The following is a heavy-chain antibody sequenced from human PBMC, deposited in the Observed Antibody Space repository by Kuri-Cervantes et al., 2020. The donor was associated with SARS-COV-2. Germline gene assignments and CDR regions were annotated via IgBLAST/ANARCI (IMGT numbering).Heavy chain of an antibody. CDR2: IYYSGST. CDR3: ARRGAVAGTVPFFDY. V-gene: IGHV4-39*01. Sequence: GSLRLSCAASGFTFSSYSMNWIRQPPGKGLEWIGSIYYSGSTYYNPSLKSRVTISVDTSKNQFSLKLSSVTAADTAVYYCARRGAVAGTVPFFDYWGQGTLVTVSS. J-gene: IGHJ4*02. CDR1: GFTFSSYS. D-gene: IGHD6-19*01.